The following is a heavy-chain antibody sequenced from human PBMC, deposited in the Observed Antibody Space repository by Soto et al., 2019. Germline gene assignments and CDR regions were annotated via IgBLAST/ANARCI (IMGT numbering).Heavy chain of an antibody. Sequence: ASVKVSCKASGYTFTSYGISWVRQAPGQGLEWMGWISAYNGNTNYAQKLQGRVTMTTDTSTSTAYMELRSLRSDDTAVYYCARDWTYYDSSGYYSDAFDIWGQGTMVTVSS. CDR1: GYTFTSYG. CDR3: ARDWTYYDSSGYYSDAFDI. J-gene: IGHJ3*02. D-gene: IGHD3-22*01. CDR2: ISAYNGNT. V-gene: IGHV1-18*01.